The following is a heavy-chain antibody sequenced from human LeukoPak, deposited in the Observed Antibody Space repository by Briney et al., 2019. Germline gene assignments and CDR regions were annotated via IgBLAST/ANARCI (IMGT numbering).Heavy chain of an antibody. D-gene: IGHD3-3*01. CDR3: ASFGVEGITIFGVVPSPS. CDR1: GGSFSDYY. V-gene: IGHV4-34*01. CDR2: IKNSGRT. Sequence: SETLSPTCAVYGGSFSDYYWSWISHPPGNGLEWIGEIKNSGRTRYNSSRKSRVTISVDTSKKQFSLKLSSVTAADTAVYYCASFGVEGITIFGVVPSPSWGQGTLVTVSS. J-gene: IGHJ4*02.